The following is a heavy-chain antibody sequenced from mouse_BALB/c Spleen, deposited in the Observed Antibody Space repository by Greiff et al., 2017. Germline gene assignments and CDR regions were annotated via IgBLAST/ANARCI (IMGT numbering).Heavy chain of an antibody. CDR1: GYTFTSYY. Sequence: QVQLQQSGPELVKPGASVRISCKASGYTFTSYYIPWVKQRPGQGLEWIGWIYPGNVNTNYNEKFKGKATLTADKSSSTAYMQLSSLTSEDSAVYCCARRDCVSGDAMDYWGQGTSVTVSS. V-gene: IGHV1S56*01. CDR3: ARRDCVSGDAMDY. D-gene: IGHD1-3*01. CDR2: IYPGNVNT. J-gene: IGHJ4*01.